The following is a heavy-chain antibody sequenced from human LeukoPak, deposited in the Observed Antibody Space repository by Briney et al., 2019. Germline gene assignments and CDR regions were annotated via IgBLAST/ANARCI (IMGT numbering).Heavy chain of an antibody. CDR1: GGTFSRYP. CDR2: IIPIFGTA. J-gene: IGHJ3*02. D-gene: IGHD3-22*01. Sequence: SVKVSCKASGGTFSRYPISWVRQAPGQGLEWMGGIIPIFGTANYAQKFQGRVTITADKSTSTAYMELSSLRSEDTAVYYCARNGYDSSPDAFDIWGQGIMVTVSS. CDR3: ARNGYDSSPDAFDI. V-gene: IGHV1-69*06.